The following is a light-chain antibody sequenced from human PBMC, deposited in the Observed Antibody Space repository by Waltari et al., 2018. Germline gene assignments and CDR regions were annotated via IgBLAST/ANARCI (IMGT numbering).Light chain of an antibody. Sequence: EIVLPQSPGTRSFSPGERATLSCRASQGVGKYLAWYQQRPGQAPRPLLYHASIRATGIPDRFSGSGSGTDFTLRISRVEAEDVGTYYCMQDLQTSPLTFGPGTKVDIK. CDR3: MQDLQTSPLT. J-gene: IGKJ3*01. CDR2: HAS. CDR1: QGVGKY. V-gene: IGKV3D-11*01.